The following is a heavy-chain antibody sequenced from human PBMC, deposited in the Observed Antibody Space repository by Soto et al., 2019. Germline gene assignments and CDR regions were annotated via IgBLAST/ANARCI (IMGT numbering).Heavy chain of an antibody. CDR3: ARWGYCSGGSCYGLYMDV. CDR2: IYYSGST. Sequence: SETLSLTCTVSGGSISSYYWSWIRQPPGKGLEWIGYIYYSGSTNYNPSLKSRVTISVDTSKNQFSLKLSSVTAADTAVYYCARWGYCSGGSCYGLYMDVWGKGTTGTVSS. D-gene: IGHD2-15*01. CDR1: GGSISSYY. J-gene: IGHJ6*03. V-gene: IGHV4-59*08.